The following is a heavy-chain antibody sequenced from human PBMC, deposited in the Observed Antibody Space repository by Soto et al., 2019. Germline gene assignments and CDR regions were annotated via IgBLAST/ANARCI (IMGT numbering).Heavy chain of an antibody. Sequence: SETLSLTCAVYGGSFSGYYWSWIRQPPGKGLEWIGEINHSGSTNYNPSLKSRVTISVDTSRNQFSLKLSSVTAADTAVYYCARTRGDYDAFDIWGQGTMVPVS. CDR3: ARTRGDYDAFDI. V-gene: IGHV4-34*01. CDR1: GGSFSGYY. CDR2: INHSGST. J-gene: IGHJ3*02. D-gene: IGHD4-17*01.